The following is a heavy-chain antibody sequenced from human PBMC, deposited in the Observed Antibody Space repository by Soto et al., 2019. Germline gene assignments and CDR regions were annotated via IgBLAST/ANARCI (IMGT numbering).Heavy chain of an antibody. CDR3: AREGTIRGDDY. V-gene: IGHV1-8*01. Sequence: QVQLVQSGAEVKKPGASVRVSCKASGYTFTSYDIKWVRQATGQGLEWMGWMNPKSGNTGYAQKFQGRVTMTRNTSISTAYMELSSLRSEDTAVYHCAREGTIRGDDYWGQGTLVTVSS. D-gene: IGHD2-2*02. CDR1: GYTFTSYD. CDR2: MNPKSGNT. J-gene: IGHJ4*02.